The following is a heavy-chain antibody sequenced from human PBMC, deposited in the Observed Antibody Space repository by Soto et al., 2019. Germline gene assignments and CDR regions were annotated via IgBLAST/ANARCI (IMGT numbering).Heavy chain of an antibody. CDR1: GFTFSSYA. Sequence: GGSLRLSCAASGFTFSSYAMHWVRQAPGKGLEWVAVISYDGSNKYYADSVKGRFTISRDNSKNTLYLQMNSLRAEDTAVYYCAREAILLWFGESTRGYYFDYWGQGTLVTVSS. J-gene: IGHJ4*02. CDR2: ISYDGSNK. V-gene: IGHV3-30-3*01. D-gene: IGHD3-10*01. CDR3: AREAILLWFGESTRGYYFDY.